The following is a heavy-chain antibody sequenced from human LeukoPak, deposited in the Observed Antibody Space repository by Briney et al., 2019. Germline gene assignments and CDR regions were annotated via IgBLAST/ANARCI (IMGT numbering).Heavy chain of an antibody. CDR1: GGSFSGYY. CDR3: ASSGFWSGYKPLDY. V-gene: IGHV4-34*01. CDR2: INHSGST. J-gene: IGHJ4*02. Sequence: SETLSLTCAVYGGSFSGYYWRWIRQPPGKGLEWIGEINHSGSTNYNPSLKSRVTISVDTSKNQFSLKLSSVTAADTAVYYCASSGFWSGYKPLDYWGQGALVTVSS. D-gene: IGHD3-3*01.